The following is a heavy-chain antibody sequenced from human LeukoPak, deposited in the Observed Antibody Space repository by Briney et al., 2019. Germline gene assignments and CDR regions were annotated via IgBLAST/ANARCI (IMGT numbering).Heavy chain of an antibody. J-gene: IGHJ6*02. V-gene: IGHV3-7*03. CDR3: ARGVPSHYYGMDV. Sequence: GGSLRLSCAASGFTFSSYWMSWVRQAPGKGLEWVANIKQDGSEKYYVDSVKGRFTISRDNAKNSLYLQMNSLRAEDTAVYYCARGVPSHYYGMDVWGQGTTVTVSS. CDR2: IKQDGSEK. D-gene: IGHD3-10*01. CDR1: GFTFSSYW.